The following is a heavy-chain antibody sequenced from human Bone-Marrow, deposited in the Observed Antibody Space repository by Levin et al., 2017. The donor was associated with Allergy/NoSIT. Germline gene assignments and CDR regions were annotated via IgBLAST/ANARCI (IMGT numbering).Heavy chain of an antibody. CDR2: ISGSGSTI. V-gene: IGHV3-48*03. Sequence: GESLKISCEASGFTFSNYEMNWVRQAPGKGLEWVSYISGSGSTIYYADSVKGRFTISRDNAKNSLYLQMNSLRDEDTAVYYCVRDRYYGSGNWDYWGQGTLVTVSS. CDR1: GFTFSNYE. J-gene: IGHJ4*02. CDR3: VRDRYYGSGNWDY. D-gene: IGHD3-10*01.